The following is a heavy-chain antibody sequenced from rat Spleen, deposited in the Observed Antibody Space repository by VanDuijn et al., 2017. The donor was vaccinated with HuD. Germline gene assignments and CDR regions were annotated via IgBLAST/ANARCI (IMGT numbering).Heavy chain of an antibody. CDR1: GFTFSNYD. CDR2: VSYDGSAT. V-gene: IGHV5-25*01. D-gene: IGHD1-6*01. Sequence: EVQLVESGGGLVQPGRSMKVSCTASGFTFSNYDMAWVRQAPTKGLEWVASVSYDGSATYYRDSVKGRCTISRDNAKSTLYLQMDSLRSEDTATYYCATGPRILRLDWFAYWGQGTLVTVSS. CDR3: ATGPRILRLDWFAY. J-gene: IGHJ3*01.